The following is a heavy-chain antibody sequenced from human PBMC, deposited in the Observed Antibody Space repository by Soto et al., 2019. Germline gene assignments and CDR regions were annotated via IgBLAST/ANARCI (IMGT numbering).Heavy chain of an antibody. J-gene: IGHJ4*02. CDR2: IHYSGST. V-gene: IGHV4-39*01. CDR1: GGSITSSSYY. Sequence: KSSETLSLTCSVSGGSITSSSYYWGWIRRPPGKGLEWIGTIHYSGSTYYNPSLKSRITISVDTSKTQFSLKLSSVTAADTAVYYCASTLTTSGWRYSFDYWGQGTLVTVSS. D-gene: IGHD3-16*01. CDR3: ASTLTTSGWRYSFDY.